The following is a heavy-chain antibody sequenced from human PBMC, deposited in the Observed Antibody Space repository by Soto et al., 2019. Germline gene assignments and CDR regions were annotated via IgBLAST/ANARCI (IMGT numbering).Heavy chain of an antibody. CDR3: ARHRFSSGCPAQVEY. J-gene: IGHJ4*02. D-gene: IGHD6-19*01. Sequence: KASETLSLTCTVSGGSISSSSYYWGWIRQPPGKGLEWIGSIYYSGSTYYNPSLKSRVTISVDTSKNQFSLKLSSVTAADTAVYYRARHRFSSGCPAQVEYWGQGTLVTVSS. CDR2: IYYSGST. CDR1: GGSISSSSYY. V-gene: IGHV4-39*01.